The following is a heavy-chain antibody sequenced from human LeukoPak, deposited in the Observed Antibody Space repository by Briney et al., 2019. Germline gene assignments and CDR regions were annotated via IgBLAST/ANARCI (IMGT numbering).Heavy chain of an antibody. Sequence: SETLSLTCAVFGGSFSGYYWSWIRQPPGKGLEWIGEINHSGSTNYNSSLRSRVTISVDTSKNQFSLRLSSVTAADTAVYFCARGAYYSDSSGYFSLSYYSYMDVWGKGTTVTVSS. CDR1: GGSFSGYY. CDR3: ARGAYYSDSSGYFSLSYYSYMDV. J-gene: IGHJ6*03. CDR2: INHSGST. D-gene: IGHD3-22*01. V-gene: IGHV4-34*01.